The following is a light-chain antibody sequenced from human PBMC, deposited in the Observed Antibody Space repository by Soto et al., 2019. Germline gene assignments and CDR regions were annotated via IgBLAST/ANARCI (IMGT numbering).Light chain of an antibody. Sequence: IVLTQSPGTLSLSPGETATLSCRASQSVTTQLAWYQQKRGRAPRLIIHGASRRATGIPDRISGSGSGTDFTLTISRLEPEDFAVYYCQQYGSSPFTFGPGTKVDIK. CDR3: QQYGSSPFT. V-gene: IGKV3-20*01. CDR2: GAS. J-gene: IGKJ3*01. CDR1: QSVTTQ.